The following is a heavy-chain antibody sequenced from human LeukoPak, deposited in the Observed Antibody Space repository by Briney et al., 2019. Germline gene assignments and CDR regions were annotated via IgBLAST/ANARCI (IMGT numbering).Heavy chain of an antibody. CDR1: GFTFSSYS. D-gene: IGHD3-22*01. J-gene: IGHJ3*02. Sequence: PGGSLRLSCAASGFTFSSYSMNWVRQAPGKGLEWVSSISSSSSYIYYADSVKGRFTISRDNAKNSLYLQMNSLRAEDTAVYYCARTLHQKDSSGYYSVAFDIWGQGTMVTVSS. CDR3: ARTLHQKDSSGYYSVAFDI. V-gene: IGHV3-21*01. CDR2: ISSSSSYI.